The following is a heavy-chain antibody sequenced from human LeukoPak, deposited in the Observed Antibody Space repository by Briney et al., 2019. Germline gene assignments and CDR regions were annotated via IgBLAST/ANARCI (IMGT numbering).Heavy chain of an antibody. V-gene: IGHV3-21*04. CDR3: AKEASQGTGSGYYLPDY. CDR2: ISGSSYYI. D-gene: IGHD3-22*01. CDR1: GFTFSSYS. Sequence: PGGSLRLSCAASGFTFSSYSMNWVRQAPGKGLEWVSSISGSSYYIYYADSVKGRFTISRDNSKNTLYLQMNSLRAEDTAVYYCAKEASQGTGSGYYLPDYWGQGTLVTVSS. J-gene: IGHJ4*02.